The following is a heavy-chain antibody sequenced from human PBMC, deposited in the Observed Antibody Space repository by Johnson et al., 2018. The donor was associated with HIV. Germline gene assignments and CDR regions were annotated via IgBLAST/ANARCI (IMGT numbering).Heavy chain of an antibody. V-gene: IGHV3-20*04. Sequence: VQLVESGGGLVQPGRSLRLSCAASGFTFDDYAMHWVRQAPGKGLEWVSGINWNGGSTGYADSVKGRFTISSDNAKNSLYLQMNSLRAEDTALYYCARDRPSSSSSGAFDIWGQGTMVTVSS. CDR2: INWNGGST. D-gene: IGHD6-6*01. CDR1: GFTFDDYA. CDR3: ARDRPSSSSSGAFDI. J-gene: IGHJ3*02.